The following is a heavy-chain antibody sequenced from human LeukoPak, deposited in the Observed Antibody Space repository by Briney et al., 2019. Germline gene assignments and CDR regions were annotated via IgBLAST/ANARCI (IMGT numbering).Heavy chain of an antibody. CDR1: GGSISSSNW. Sequence: SETLSLACAVSGGSISSSNWWSWVRQPPGQGLAWIGEIYHSGSTNYNPSLKSRVTISVDKSKNQFSLKLSSVTAADTAVYYCARDKGGYDSKLWDYWGQGTLVTVSS. V-gene: IGHV4-4*02. J-gene: IGHJ4*02. D-gene: IGHD5-12*01. CDR3: ARDKGGYDSKLWDY. CDR2: IYHSGST.